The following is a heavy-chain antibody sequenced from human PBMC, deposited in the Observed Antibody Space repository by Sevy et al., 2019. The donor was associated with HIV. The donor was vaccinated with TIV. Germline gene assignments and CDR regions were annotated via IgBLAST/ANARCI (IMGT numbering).Heavy chain of an antibody. D-gene: IGHD6-19*01. Sequence: GGSLRLSCAASGFTFSSYGMHWVRQAPGKGLGWVAVISYDGSNKYYADSVKSRFTISRDNSKNTLYLQMNSLRAEDTAVYYCAKDTRSSGIDYWGQGTLVTVSS. CDR1: GFTFSSYG. CDR3: AKDTRSSGIDY. CDR2: ISYDGSNK. V-gene: IGHV3-30*18. J-gene: IGHJ4*02.